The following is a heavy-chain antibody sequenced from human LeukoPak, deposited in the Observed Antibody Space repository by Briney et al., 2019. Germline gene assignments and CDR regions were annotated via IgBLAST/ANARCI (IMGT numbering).Heavy chain of an antibody. V-gene: IGHV4-61*01. CDR3: ARDLSHYYYGMDV. Sequence: SETLSLTCTVSGGSVSSGSYYWSWIRQPPGKGLEWIGYIYYSGNTNYNPSLKSRVTISVDTSKNQFSLKLSSVTAADTAVYYCARDLSHYYYGMDVWGQGTTVTVSS. J-gene: IGHJ6*02. CDR2: IYYSGNT. CDR1: GGSVSSGSYY.